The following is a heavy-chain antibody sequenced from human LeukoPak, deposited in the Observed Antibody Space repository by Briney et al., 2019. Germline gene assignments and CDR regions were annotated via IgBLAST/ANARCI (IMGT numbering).Heavy chain of an antibody. CDR2: ISSSSSYI. J-gene: IGHJ3*02. V-gene: IGHV3-21*03. CDR1: GFTFSSYS. Sequence: GGSLRLSCAASGFTFSSYSMNWVRKAPGKGLEWVSSISSSSSYIYYADSVKGRFTISRDNAKNSLYLQMNSLKIEDTAVYYCTTVATSRQHAFDIWGQGTMVTVSS. CDR3: TTVATSRQHAFDI. D-gene: IGHD1-26*01.